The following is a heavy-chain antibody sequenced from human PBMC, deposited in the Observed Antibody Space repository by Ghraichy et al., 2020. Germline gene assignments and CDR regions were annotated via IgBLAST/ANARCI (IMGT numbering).Heavy chain of an antibody. CDR1: GGTFSSYA. CDR2: IIPIFGTA. CDR3: ARGRPASSSWYSDAFDI. J-gene: IGHJ3*02. V-gene: IGHV1-69*13. Sequence: SVKVSCKASGGTFSSYAISWVRQAPGQGLEWMGGIIPIFGTANYAQKFQGRVTITADESTSTAYMELSSLRSEDTAVYYCARGRPASSSWYSDAFDIWGQGTMVTVSS. D-gene: IGHD6-13*01.